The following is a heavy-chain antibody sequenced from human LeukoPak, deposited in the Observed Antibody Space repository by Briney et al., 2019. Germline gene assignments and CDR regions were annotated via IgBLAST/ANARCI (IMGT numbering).Heavy chain of an antibody. CDR2: ITSAGGTK. D-gene: IGHD3-10*01. J-gene: IGHJ6*02. CDR1: GFTFSSYE. V-gene: IGHV3-48*03. Sequence: GGSLRLSCTTSGFTFSSYEMNWVRQAPGKGLEWISYITSAGGTKYYADSVKGRFTISRDNAMNSLYPQMNSLTAEDTAVYYCARDMVRIYGLDVWGQGTTVTVSS. CDR3: ARDMVRIYGLDV.